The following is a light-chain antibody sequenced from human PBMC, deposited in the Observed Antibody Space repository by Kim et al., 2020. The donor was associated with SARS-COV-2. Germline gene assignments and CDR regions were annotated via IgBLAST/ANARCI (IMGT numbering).Light chain of an antibody. Sequence: GSPGERATLSCRASEDVSSNLAWYQQKPGQAPRLLIYGASTRATGIPARFSGSGSGTEFTLTISSLQSEDFAVYYCQQYNNWLITFGQGTRLEIK. CDR1: EDVSSN. CDR2: GAS. J-gene: IGKJ5*01. V-gene: IGKV3-15*01. CDR3: QQYNNWLIT.